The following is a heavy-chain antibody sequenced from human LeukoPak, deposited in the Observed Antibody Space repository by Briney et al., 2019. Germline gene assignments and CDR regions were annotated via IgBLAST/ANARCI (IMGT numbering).Heavy chain of an antibody. D-gene: IGHD6-19*01. CDR2: MNPNSGNT. CDR1: GYTFTSYD. V-gene: IGHV1-8*01. CDR3: ARRSSGWYYFDY. Sequence: ASVKVSCKASGYTFTSYDINWVRQATGQGLEWMGWMNPNSGNTGYAQKFQGRVTMTRNTSTSTAYMELSSLRSEDTAVHYCARRSSGWYYFDYWGQGTLVTVSS. J-gene: IGHJ4*02.